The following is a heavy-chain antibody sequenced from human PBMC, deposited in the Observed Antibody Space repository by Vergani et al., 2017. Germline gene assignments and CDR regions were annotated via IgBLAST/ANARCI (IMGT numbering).Heavy chain of an antibody. V-gene: IGHV5-51*01. J-gene: IGHJ4*02. CDR2: IYPADSDT. CDR1: EYSFGNYW. Sequence: EVELVQSGPEMRKPGESLKISCKGSEYSFGNYWIGWVRQMPGKGLEGMGIIYPADSDTRYSPSFQGRVTISADKSISTAFLQWDSLKASDTALYYCARHTTYTDSWGQGTLVTVSS. CDR3: ARHTTYTDS. D-gene: IGHD1-1*01.